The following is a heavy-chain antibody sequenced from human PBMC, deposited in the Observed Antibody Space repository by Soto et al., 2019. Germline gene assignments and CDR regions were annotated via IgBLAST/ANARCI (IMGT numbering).Heavy chain of an antibody. CDR3: AKDRYYGWGSYYNEYAFEI. CDR1: GFTFSSYA. V-gene: IGHV3-23*01. D-gene: IGHD3-10*01. J-gene: IGHJ3*02. CDR2: ISGTGGST. Sequence: EVQLLESGGGLVQPGGSLRLSCAASGFTFSSYAMSWVRQAPGKGLEWVSAISGTGGSTYYADSVKGRFTISRDNSKNPLYLQMNSLRAEDTAVYYCAKDRYYGWGSYYNEYAFEIWVQGTMVTVS.